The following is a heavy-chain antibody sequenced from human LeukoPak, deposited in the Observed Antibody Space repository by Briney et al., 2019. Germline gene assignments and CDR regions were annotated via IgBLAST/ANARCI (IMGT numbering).Heavy chain of an antibody. CDR3: ARVDYGSGCDS. J-gene: IGHJ4*02. Sequence: SGGSLRLSCAASGFTLSRYSMHWVRQASGKGLEFVSAISSNGGRTYYANSVKGRFTISRDISKNTLYLQMGSLRAEDMAVYYCARVDYGSGCDSWGQGTLVTVSS. CDR1: GFTLSRYS. D-gene: IGHD6-19*01. CDR2: ISSNGGRT. V-gene: IGHV3-64*01.